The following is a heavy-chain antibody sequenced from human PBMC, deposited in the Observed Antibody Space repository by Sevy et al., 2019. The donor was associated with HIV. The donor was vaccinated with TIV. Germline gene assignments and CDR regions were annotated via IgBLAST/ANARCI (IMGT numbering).Heavy chain of an antibody. V-gene: IGHV3-30*04. Sequence: GGSLRLSCAASGFTFNTHAMHWVRQAPGEGLEWVALISYDGIIKYYADSVKGRLTISRDNSKNTLSLQMNSLRIEDTAVYYCAREGGYTSAWSPGNYWGQGTLVTVSS. CDR1: GFTFNTHA. J-gene: IGHJ4*02. D-gene: IGHD6-19*01. CDR3: AREGGYTSAWSPGNY. CDR2: ISYDGIIK.